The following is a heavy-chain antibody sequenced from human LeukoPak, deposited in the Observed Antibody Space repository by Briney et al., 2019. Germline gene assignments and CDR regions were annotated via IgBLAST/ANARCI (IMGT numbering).Heavy chain of an antibody. V-gene: IGHV1-69*05. CDR3: ARGGYSYGHNWFDP. CDR1: GGTFNSYA. D-gene: IGHD5-18*01. CDR2: IIPIFGTA. J-gene: IGHJ5*02. Sequence: ASVKVSCKASGGTFNSYAISWVRQAPGQGLEWMGGIIPIFGTANYAQKFQGRVTITTDESTSTAYMELSSLRSEDTAVYYCARGGYSYGHNWFDPWGQGTLVTVSS.